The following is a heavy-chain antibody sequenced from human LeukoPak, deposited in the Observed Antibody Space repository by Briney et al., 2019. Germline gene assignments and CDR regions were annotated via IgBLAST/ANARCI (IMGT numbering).Heavy chain of an antibody. V-gene: IGHV1-18*01. D-gene: IGHD3-10*02. CDR2: ISPHSHTT. Sequence: ASVKVSCKASGCTFNNYFISWVRQVPGQGLEWVGWISPHSHTTHYAEKVQGRVTMTTDTSTTTVYMELRSLRPDDTAVYFCARGHTMYYWGQGTPVTVSS. J-gene: IGHJ4*02. CDR1: GCTFNNYF. CDR3: ARGHTMYY.